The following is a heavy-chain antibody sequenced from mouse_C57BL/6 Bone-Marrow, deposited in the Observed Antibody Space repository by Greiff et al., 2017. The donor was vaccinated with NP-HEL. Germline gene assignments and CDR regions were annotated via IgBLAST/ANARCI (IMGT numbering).Heavy chain of an antibody. V-gene: IGHV1-62-2*01. J-gene: IGHJ2*01. CDR3: ARHEEFGYSPYYFDY. D-gene: IGHD2-12*01. CDR2: FYPGSGSI. CDR1: GYTFTEYT. Sequence: QVQLKESGAELVKPGASVKLSCKASGYTFTEYTIHWVKQRSGQGLEWIGWFYPGSGSIKYNEKFKDKATLTADKSSSTVYMELSRLTSEDSAVYFCARHEEFGYSPYYFDYWGQGTTLTVSS.